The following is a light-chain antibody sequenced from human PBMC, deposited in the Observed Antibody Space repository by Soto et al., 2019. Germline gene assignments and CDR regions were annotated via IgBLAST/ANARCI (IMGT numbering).Light chain of an antibody. CDR3: QQYYYYST. CDR1: QSLNGR. J-gene: IGKJ1*01. CDR2: DVS. V-gene: IGKV1-5*01. Sequence: DIQMTQSPSTLSSSIGDRVTITCRASQSLNGRLAWCQQRPGHAPNLLIYDVSTLETGVPSRFSGTGSETEFTLTISGLQPDDFATYYCQQYYYYSTFGPGTKVEIK.